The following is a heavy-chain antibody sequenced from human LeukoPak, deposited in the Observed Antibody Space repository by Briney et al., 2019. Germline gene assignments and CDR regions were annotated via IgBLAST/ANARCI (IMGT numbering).Heavy chain of an antibody. CDR1: GGSISSGGYY. V-gene: IGHV4-31*03. J-gene: IGHJ4*02. Sequence: SQTLSLTCTVSGGSISSGGYYWSWIRQHPGKGLEWIGYIYYSGNTYYNPSLKSRVTISVDTSKNQFSLKLSSVTAADTAVYYCARAELYYYGSGSYPGYYFDYWGQGTLVTVSS. D-gene: IGHD3-10*01. CDR3: ARAELYYYGSGSYPGYYFDY. CDR2: IYYSGNT.